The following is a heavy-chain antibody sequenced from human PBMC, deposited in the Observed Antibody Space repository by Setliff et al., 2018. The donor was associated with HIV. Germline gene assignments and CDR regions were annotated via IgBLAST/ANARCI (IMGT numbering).Heavy chain of an antibody. Sequence: ASVKVSCKTSGYTFRHYGVSWLRQAPGQGPEWMGWISGDNGDTNYAQKFQGGRTMTTDTSTSTAYMELRNLRSDDTAVYYCARVQVGDPYYSYYYMDVWGEGTTVTVSS. CDR3: ARVQVGDPYYSYYYMDV. CDR1: GYTFRHYG. V-gene: IGHV1-18*01. J-gene: IGHJ6*03. D-gene: IGHD2-8*02. CDR2: ISGDNGDT.